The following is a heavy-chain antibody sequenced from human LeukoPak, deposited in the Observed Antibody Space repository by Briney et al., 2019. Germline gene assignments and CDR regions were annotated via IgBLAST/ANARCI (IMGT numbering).Heavy chain of an antibody. J-gene: IGHJ3*02. CDR2: VSSNGGVT. Sequence: GGSLRLSCSASGFTFSTYAMHWVRQAPGKGLEYDSVVSSNGGVTYYADSMKGRFTISRDNSKNTMYLQMSSLRAEDTALYYCVKSSGDYFDSSGILYAFDIWGQGTMVTVSS. D-gene: IGHD3-22*01. CDR1: GFTFSTYA. CDR3: VKSSGDYFDSSGILYAFDI. V-gene: IGHV3-64D*09.